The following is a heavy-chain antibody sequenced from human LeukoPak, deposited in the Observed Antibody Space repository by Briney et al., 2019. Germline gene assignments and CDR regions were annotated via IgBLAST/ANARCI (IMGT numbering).Heavy chain of an antibody. Sequence: SETLSLTCTVSGGSISSGGYYWSWIRQPPGKGLEWIGYIYHSGSTYYNPSLKSRVTISVDTSKNQFSLRLSSVTAADTALYYCARCTSTSCPWVWGQGTLVTVSS. D-gene: IGHD2-2*01. V-gene: IGHV4-30-2*01. CDR3: ARCTSTSCPWV. CDR2: IYHSGST. J-gene: IGHJ4*02. CDR1: GGSISSGGYY.